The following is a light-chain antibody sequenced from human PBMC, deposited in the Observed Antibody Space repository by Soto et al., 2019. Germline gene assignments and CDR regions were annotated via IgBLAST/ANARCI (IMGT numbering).Light chain of an antibody. CDR3: HQYGSSPRT. J-gene: IGKJ1*01. CDR1: QSVSSIY. Sequence: EIVLTQSPGTLSLSPGERATLSCRASQSVSSIYLAWYQQKPGQAPRLLIYGTSTRATGIPDRFSGSGSGTDFTLTISRLELEDFAVYYCHQYGSSPRTFGQGTKVEIK. V-gene: IGKV3-20*01. CDR2: GTS.